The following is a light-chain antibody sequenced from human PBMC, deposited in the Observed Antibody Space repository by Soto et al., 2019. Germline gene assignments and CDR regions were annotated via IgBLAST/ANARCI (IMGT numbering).Light chain of an antibody. CDR1: SSDVGGYNY. V-gene: IGLV2-8*01. J-gene: IGLJ1*01. CDR2: DVS. Sequence: QSVLTQPPSASGSPGQSVTISCTGTSSDVGGYNYVSWYQQHPGKAPKLMIYDVSSRPSGVPDRFSGSKSGNTASLTVSGLQAEDEADYHCSSYAGTHIVFGTGTKVTVL. CDR3: SSYAGTHIV.